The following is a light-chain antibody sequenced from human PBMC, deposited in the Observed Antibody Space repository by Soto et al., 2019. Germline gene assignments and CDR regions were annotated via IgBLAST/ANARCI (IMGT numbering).Light chain of an antibody. J-gene: IGKJ1*01. CDR3: QQRSNSWT. Sequence: EIVLTQSPATLSLSPGERATLSCRASQSVSSYLAWYQQKPGQAPRLLIYDASNRATGIPARFSGSGSGTDFTLTISSLEPEDFAVYYCQQRSNSWTFGQGPNVEIK. CDR1: QSVSSY. V-gene: IGKV3-11*01. CDR2: DAS.